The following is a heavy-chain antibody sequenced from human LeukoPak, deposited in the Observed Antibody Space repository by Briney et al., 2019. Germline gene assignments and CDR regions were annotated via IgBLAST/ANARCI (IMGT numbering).Heavy chain of an antibody. D-gene: IGHD3-22*01. Sequence: SETLSLTCAVYGGSFSGYYWSWIRQPPGTGLEWSGEINHSGSTNYNPSLKSRVTISADTSKNQFSLKLSSVTAADTAVYYCARGEEYYYDSSGYYYDYWGQGTLVTVSS. V-gene: IGHV4-34*01. CDR2: INHSGST. J-gene: IGHJ4*02. CDR1: GGSFSGYY. CDR3: ARGEEYYYDSSGYYYDY.